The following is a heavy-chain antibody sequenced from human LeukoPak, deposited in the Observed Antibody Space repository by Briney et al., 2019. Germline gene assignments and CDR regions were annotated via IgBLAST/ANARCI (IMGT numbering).Heavy chain of an antibody. J-gene: IGHJ1*01. Sequence: SQTPSPTCAISGDSPSTNSAACSSIRQSPSRGLEWLGRTYYRSKGYSDSAVSVKSRITINADTSKNQFSLQLNSVTPDDTAVYYCARGPGYFQHWGQGTLVTVSS. CDR3: ARGPGYFQH. CDR2: TYYRSKGYS. CDR1: GDSPSTNSAA. V-gene: IGHV6-1*01.